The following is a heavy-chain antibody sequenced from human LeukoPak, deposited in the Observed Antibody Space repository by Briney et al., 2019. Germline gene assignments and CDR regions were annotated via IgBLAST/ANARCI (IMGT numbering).Heavy chain of an antibody. CDR2: ISGSGGST. CDR1: GFTFSSYA. D-gene: IGHD1-26*01. J-gene: IGHJ3*02. Sequence: PGGSLRLSCAASGFTFSSYAMSWVRQAPGKGLEWVSAISGSGGSTYYADSVKGRFTISRDNSKNTLYLQMNSLRAEDTAVYYCARTEWELKGGEAFDIWGQGTMVTVSS. V-gene: IGHV3-23*01. CDR3: ARTEWELKGGEAFDI.